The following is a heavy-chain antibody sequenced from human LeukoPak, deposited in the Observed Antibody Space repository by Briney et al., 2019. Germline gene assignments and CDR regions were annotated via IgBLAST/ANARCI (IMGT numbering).Heavy chain of an antibody. D-gene: IGHD3-3*01. V-gene: IGHV3-30*02. Sequence: GGSLRLSCEASGFTFSSYGMHWVRQAPGKGLEWVAFIRYDGSNKYYADSVKGRFTISRDDSKNTLYLQMNSLRAEDTAVYYCAKDVGRYGFWSGLGYWGQGTLVTVSS. CDR3: AKDVGRYGFWSGLGY. CDR2: IRYDGSNK. CDR1: GFTFSSYG. J-gene: IGHJ4*02.